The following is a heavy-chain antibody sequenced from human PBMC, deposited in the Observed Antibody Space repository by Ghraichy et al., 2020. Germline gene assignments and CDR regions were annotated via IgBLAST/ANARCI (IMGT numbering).Heavy chain of an antibody. J-gene: IGHJ4*02. D-gene: IGHD1-26*01. Sequence: GGSLRLSCAASGFTFSSYAMHWVRQAPGKGLEYVSAISSNGGSTYYANSVKGRFTISRDNSKNTLYLQMGSLRAEDMAVYYCARGRAGATTVLDYWGQGTLVTVSS. CDR2: ISSNGGST. CDR1: GFTFSSYA. CDR3: ARGRAGATTVLDY. V-gene: IGHV3-64*01.